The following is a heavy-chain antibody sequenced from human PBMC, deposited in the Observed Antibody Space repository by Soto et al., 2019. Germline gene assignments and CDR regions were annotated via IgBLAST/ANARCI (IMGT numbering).Heavy chain of an antibody. CDR2: ISGSGGST. D-gene: IGHD3-3*01. CDR3: AKVRGSGSGYVYYYYYYGLDV. V-gene: IGHV3-23*01. CDR1: GFTFSSYA. J-gene: IGHJ6*02. Sequence: EVQLLESGGGLVQPGGSLRLSCAASGFTFSSYAMSWVRQAPGKGLEWVPAISGSGGSTYYADSVKGRFTISRDNSKNTLYLQMNSLRAEYTAVYYCAKVRGSGSGYVYYYYYYGLDVWGQGTTVTVSS.